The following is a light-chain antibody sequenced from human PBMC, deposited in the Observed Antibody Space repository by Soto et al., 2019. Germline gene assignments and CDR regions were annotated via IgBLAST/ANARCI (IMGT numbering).Light chain of an antibody. Sequence: IYSSKNKNYLAWYQQKPGQPPKLLIYWASTRESGFPDRFSHTGYGRDLSLTVSRLQGEDGAVYYCQQYHSTPRKFVQGTKVDIK. J-gene: IGKJ1*01. CDR2: WAS. CDR1: IYSSKNKNY. V-gene: IGKV4-1*01. CDR3: QQYHSTPRK.